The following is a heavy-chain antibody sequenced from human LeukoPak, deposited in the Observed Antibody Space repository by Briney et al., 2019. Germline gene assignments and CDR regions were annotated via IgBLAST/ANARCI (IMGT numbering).Heavy chain of an antibody. D-gene: IGHD3-10*01. J-gene: IGHJ4*02. CDR1: GGTFSSYA. Sequence: SVKVSCNASGGTFSSYAISWVRQAPGQGLEWMGGIIPIFGTANYAQKFQGRVTITADESTSTAYMELSSLRSEDTAVYYCARDQAGYYYGSGSYFSWIYWGQGTLVTVSS. CDR2: IIPIFGTA. CDR3: ARDQAGYYYGSGSYFSWIY. V-gene: IGHV1-69*13.